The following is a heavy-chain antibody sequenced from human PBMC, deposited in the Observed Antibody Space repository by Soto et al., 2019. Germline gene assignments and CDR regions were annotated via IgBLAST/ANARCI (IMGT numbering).Heavy chain of an antibody. Sequence: EVQLLESGGGLVQPGGSLRLSCAASGFTFNNYAMYWVRQPPGKGLMWVSAISGGRSDTYYADSVNGRFTISRDNSKNTVYLQMNSLRADYTAVYYCAKGSSGHYDSFDYWGQGTLVTVSS. J-gene: IGHJ4*02. CDR2: ISGGRSDT. D-gene: IGHD3-22*01. CDR1: GFTFNNYA. CDR3: AKGSSGHYDSFDY. V-gene: IGHV3-23*01.